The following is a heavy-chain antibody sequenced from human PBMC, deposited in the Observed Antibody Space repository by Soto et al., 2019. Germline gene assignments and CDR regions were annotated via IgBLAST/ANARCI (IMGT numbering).Heavy chain of an antibody. V-gene: IGHV3-33*01. D-gene: IGHD3-9*01. J-gene: IGHJ3*02. CDR2: IWYDGSNK. Sequence: GGSLRLSCAASGFTFSSYGMHWVRQAPGKGLEWVAVIWYDGSNKYYADSVKGRFTISRDNSKNTLYLQMNSLRAEDTAVYYCARGRHFDWLLGPDAAFDIWGQGTMVTVSS. CDR3: ARGRHFDWLLGPDAAFDI. CDR1: GFTFSSYG.